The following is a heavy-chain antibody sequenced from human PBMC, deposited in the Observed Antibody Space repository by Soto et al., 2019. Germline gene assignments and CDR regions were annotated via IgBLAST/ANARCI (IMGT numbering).Heavy chain of an antibody. J-gene: IGHJ4*02. V-gene: IGHV1-18*01. Sequence: ASVKVSCKASGDTFAIFGFSCVRQAPGHGLEWLGWISAYNGNTHYAQKVRDRVTLTTDTSTNTAYMELRSLTSDDTAVYYCARDQESITDRILQYWGQGTRVTVSS. D-gene: IGHD3-10*01. CDR1: GDTFAIFG. CDR2: ISAYNGNT. CDR3: ARDQESITDRILQY.